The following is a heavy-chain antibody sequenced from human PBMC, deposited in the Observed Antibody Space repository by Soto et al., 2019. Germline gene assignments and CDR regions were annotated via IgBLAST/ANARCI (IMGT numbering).Heavy chain of an antibody. CDR2: IYHSGSS. Sequence: QVQLQESGPGLVEPSETLSLTCTVSSDSISTEKWWSWVRQPPGKGLEWIGEIYHSGSSHYSPSRQRRVTISQEESKHQVSLKLCSVTAADTGVYYCAKGGGHCRDGVCYAFEVLGQGTMVAVSS. D-gene: IGHD2-8*01. V-gene: IGHV4-4*02. CDR3: AKGGGHCRDGVCYAFEV. CDR1: SDSISTEKW. J-gene: IGHJ3*01.